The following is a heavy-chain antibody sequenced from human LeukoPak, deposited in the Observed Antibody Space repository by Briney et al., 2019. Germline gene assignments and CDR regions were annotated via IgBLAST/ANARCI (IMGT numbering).Heavy chain of an antibody. Sequence: GGSLRLSCAASGFNFSNYAMSWVRQGPGKGLEWVSVIGSATYYAESVKGRFTISRDNAKNSLYLQMNSLRAEDTAVYYCAELGITMIGGVWGKGTTVTISS. CDR2: IGSAT. D-gene: IGHD3-10*02. CDR3: AELGITMIGGV. CDR1: GFNFSNYA. J-gene: IGHJ6*04. V-gene: IGHV3-23*01.